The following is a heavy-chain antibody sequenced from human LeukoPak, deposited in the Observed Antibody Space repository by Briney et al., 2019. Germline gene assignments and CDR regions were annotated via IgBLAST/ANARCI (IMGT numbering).Heavy chain of an antibody. Sequence: ASVKVSCKASGYTFTSYYMHWVRQAPGQGLEWMGIINPSGGSTSYAQKFQGRVTMTRDTSTDTAYMELSSLRSEDTAVYYCATVPAQSHDYWGQGTLVTVSS. J-gene: IGHJ4*02. D-gene: IGHD2-2*01. CDR1: GYTFTSYY. CDR2: INPSGGST. V-gene: IGHV1-46*01. CDR3: ATVPAQSHDY.